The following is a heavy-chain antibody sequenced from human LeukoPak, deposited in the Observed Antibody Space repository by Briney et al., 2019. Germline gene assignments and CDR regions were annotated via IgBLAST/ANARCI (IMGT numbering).Heavy chain of an antibody. D-gene: IGHD6-19*01. CDR1: GYTFTSYD. V-gene: IGHV1-8*01. CDR2: MNPNSGNT. J-gene: IGHJ6*02. CDR3: ARVQYSSGWYLGYYYYGMDV. Sequence: ASVKVSYKASGYTFTSYDINWVRQATGQGLEWMGWMNPNSGNTGYAQKFQGRVTMTRNTSISTAYMELSSLRSEDTAVYYCARVQYSSGWYLGYYYYGMDVWGQGTTATVSS.